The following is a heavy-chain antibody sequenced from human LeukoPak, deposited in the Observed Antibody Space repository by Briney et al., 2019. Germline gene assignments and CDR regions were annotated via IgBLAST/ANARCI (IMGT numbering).Heavy chain of an antibody. Sequence: PGGSLRLSCAASGFTFSSYWMHWVRQAPGKGLVWVSRINSDGSSTSYADSVKGRFTISRGNAKNTLYLQMNSLRAEDTAVYYCASQRYYDSSGYYYHYWGQGTLVTVSS. CDR2: INSDGSST. D-gene: IGHD3-22*01. V-gene: IGHV3-74*01. CDR1: GFTFSSYW. CDR3: ASQRYYDSSGYYYHY. J-gene: IGHJ4*02.